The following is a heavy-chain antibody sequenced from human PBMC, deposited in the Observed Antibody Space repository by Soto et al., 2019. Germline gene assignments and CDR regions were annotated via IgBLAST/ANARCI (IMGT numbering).Heavy chain of an antibody. D-gene: IGHD3-3*01. J-gene: IGHJ5*02. V-gene: IGHV4-31*03. CDR1: GGSISSGDYY. CDR3: ARWWSGSRQGFDP. Sequence: QVQLQESGPGLVTPSQTLSLTCTISGGSISSGDYYWSWIRQHPGKGLEWIGYIDYSGSTYYNPSLKRRVTISVDTSKNQLSLKLSSATVADTAVYYCARWWSGSRQGFDPWGQGTLVTVSS. CDR2: IDYSGST.